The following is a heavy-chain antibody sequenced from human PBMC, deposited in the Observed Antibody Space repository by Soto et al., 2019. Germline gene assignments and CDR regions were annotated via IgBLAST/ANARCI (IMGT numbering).Heavy chain of an antibody. CDR2: IYYSGST. CDR1: GGSISSGDYY. Sequence: PSETLSLTCTVSGGSISSGDYYWSWIRQPPGKGLERIGYIYYSGSTYYNPSLKSRVTISVDTSKNQFSLKLSSVTAADTAVYYCATDPGIAVAGNYFDYWGQGTLVTVSS. D-gene: IGHD6-19*01. V-gene: IGHV4-30-4*01. J-gene: IGHJ4*02. CDR3: ATDPGIAVAGNYFDY.